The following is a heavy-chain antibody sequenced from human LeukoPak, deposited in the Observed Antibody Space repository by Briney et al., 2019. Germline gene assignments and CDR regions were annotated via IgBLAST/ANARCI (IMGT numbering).Heavy chain of an antibody. D-gene: IGHD5-24*01. CDR3: ARHVRRDGYRNDAFDI. J-gene: IGHJ3*02. CDR2: INPNSGGT. Sequence: ASVKVSCKASGYTFTGYYMHWVRQAPGQGLEWMGWINPNSGGTNYAQKFQGWVTMTRDTSISTAYMELSRLRSDDTAVYYCARHVRRDGYRNDAFDIWGQGTMVTVSS. V-gene: IGHV1-2*04. CDR1: GYTFTGYY.